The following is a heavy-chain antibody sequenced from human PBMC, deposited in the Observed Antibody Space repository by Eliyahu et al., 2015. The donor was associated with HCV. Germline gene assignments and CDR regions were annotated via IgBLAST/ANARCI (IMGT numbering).Heavy chain of an antibody. CDR2: IRSKAYGGTT. V-gene: IGHV3-49*03. D-gene: IGHD3-10*02. J-gene: IGHJ6*02. CDR3: TREVLVRGVRSYYYGMDV. CDR1: GFTFXXYA. Sequence: EVQLVESGGGLVQPGRSLRLSCTASGFTFXXYALXWFRQAPGKGLEWVGFIRSKAYGGTTEYAASVKGRFTISRDDSKSIAYLQMNSLKTEDTAVYYCTREVLVRGVRSYYYGMDVWGQGTTVTVSS.